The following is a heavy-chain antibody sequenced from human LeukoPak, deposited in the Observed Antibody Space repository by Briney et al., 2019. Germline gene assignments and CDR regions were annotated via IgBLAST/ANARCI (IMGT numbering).Heavy chain of an antibody. CDR1: GGSISSGGYY. CDR2: IYYSGST. V-gene: IGHV4-61*08. D-gene: IGHD6-19*01. J-gene: IGHJ4*02. CDR3: ATTLPASGWYYFDY. Sequence: SQTLSLTCTVSGGSISSGGYYWSWIRQPPGKGLEWIAFIYYSGSTKYNPSLKSRVTISVDTSKNQFSLKLSSVTAADTAVYYCATTLPASGWYYFDYWGQGTLVTVSS.